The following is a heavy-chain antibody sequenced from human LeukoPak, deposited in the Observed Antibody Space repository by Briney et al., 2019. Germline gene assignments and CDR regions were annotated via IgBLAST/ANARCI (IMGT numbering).Heavy chain of an antibody. D-gene: IGHD3-10*01. J-gene: IGHJ5*02. Sequence: PSETLSLTCAVYGGSFSGYYWSWIRQPPGKGLEWIGEINHSGSTNYNPSLKSRVTISVDTSKNQFSLKLSSVTAADTAVYYCARRRSLTMVRGVIMNWFDPWGQGTLVTVSS. CDR1: GGSFSGYY. V-gene: IGHV4-34*01. CDR3: ARRRSLTMVRGVIMNWFDP. CDR2: INHSGST.